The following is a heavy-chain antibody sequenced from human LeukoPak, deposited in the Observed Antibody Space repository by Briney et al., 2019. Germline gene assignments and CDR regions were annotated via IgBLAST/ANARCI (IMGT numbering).Heavy chain of an antibody. J-gene: IGHJ4*02. V-gene: IGHV1-46*01. CDR3: ARDLGTTGTTG. Sequence: ASVKVSCKASGYTFTSYYMHWVRQAPGRGLEWMGITNPSGGSTSYAQKFQGRVTMTRDTSTSTVYMELSSLRSEDTAVYYCARDLGTTGTTGWGQGTLVTVSS. CDR2: TNPSGGST. CDR1: GYTFTSYY. D-gene: IGHD1-7*01.